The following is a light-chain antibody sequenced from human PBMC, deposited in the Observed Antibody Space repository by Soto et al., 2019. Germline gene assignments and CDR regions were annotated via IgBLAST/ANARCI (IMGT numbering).Light chain of an antibody. CDR3: QQYNNWPPT. CDR1: HSVSTK. CDR2: GAS. V-gene: IGKV3-15*01. Sequence: EIVMTQSPAPLSVSPGERATLSCRASHSVSTKLAWYQQKPGQAPRLLIYGASTRATGIPARFSGSGSGTECTLTISSLQSEDFAVYDCQQYNNWPPTFGQGTKVEIK. J-gene: IGKJ1*01.